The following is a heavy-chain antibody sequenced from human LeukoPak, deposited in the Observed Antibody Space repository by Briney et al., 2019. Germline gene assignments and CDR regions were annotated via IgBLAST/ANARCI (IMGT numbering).Heavy chain of an antibody. Sequence: SETLSLTCAVYGGSFSGYYWSWIRQPPGRGLEWIGEINHSGSTNYNPSLKSRVTISVDTSKNQFSLKLSSVTAADTAVYYCAGGAYDPRFFDYGAQETLVTFPS. CDR2: INHSGST. J-gene: IGHJ4*02. CDR1: GGSFSGYY. D-gene: IGHD3-3*01. CDR3: AGGAYDPRFFDY. V-gene: IGHV4-34*01.